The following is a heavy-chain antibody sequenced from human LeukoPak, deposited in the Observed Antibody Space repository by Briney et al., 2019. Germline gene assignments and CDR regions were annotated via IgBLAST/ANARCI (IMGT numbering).Heavy chain of an antibody. J-gene: IGHJ3*02. V-gene: IGHV1-2*02. D-gene: IGHD1-26*01. CDR2: IYPNSGDT. Sequence: GASVKVSCKAAGYTFSGDYTHWVRQAPGQGLEWMGWIYPNSGDTKYAQKFQGRVTVTRDTSISTAFMEVSRLTSDDTAVYYCARSGSDAFDIWGQGTMVTVSS. CDR1: GYTFSGDY. CDR3: ARSGSDAFDI.